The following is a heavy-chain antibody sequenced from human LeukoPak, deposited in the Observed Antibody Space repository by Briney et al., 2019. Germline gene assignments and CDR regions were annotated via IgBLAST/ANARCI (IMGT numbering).Heavy chain of an antibody. J-gene: IGHJ4*02. V-gene: IGHV1-8*01. CDR3: ATRDGSGSLYFDY. Sequence: ASVKVSCKASGYTFTSNDINWVRQATGQGPEWMGWMNPNSGNTGYAQKFQGRVTLTRNTPISTAYMELSSLRSEDTAVYYCATRDGSGSLYFDYWGQGTLVTVSS. CDR1: GYTFTSND. D-gene: IGHD1-26*01. CDR2: MNPNSGNT.